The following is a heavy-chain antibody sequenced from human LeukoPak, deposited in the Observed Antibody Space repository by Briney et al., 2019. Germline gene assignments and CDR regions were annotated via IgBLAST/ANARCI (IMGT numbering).Heavy chain of an antibody. J-gene: IGHJ3*02. V-gene: IGHV3-53*04. D-gene: IGHD2-15*01. CDR3: ARDRVVVVAVNAFDI. CDR1: GFTVSSNY. CDR2: IYSAGNT. Sequence: GGSLRLSCAASGFTVSSNYMSWVRQAPGKGLEWVSFIYSAGNTYYADFVKGRFTISRHTSKNTLYLQMNSLRAEDTAVHYCARDRVVVVAVNAFDIWGQGTMVTVSS.